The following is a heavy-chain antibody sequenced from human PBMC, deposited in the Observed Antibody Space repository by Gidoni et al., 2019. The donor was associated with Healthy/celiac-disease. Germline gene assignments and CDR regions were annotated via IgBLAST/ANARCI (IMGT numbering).Heavy chain of an antibody. J-gene: IGHJ3*02. CDR1: GLTFSSYG. CDR2: ISYDGSNK. D-gene: IGHD1-1*01. CDR3: AKDPAGTTDDAFDI. V-gene: IGHV3-30*18. Sequence: QVQLVESGGGVVQPGRSLRLYCAASGLTFSSYGMHWVRQAQGKGLEWVAVISYDGSNKYYADSVKGRFTISRDNSKNTLYLQMNSLRAEDTAVYYCAKDPAGTTDDAFDIWGQGTMVTVSS.